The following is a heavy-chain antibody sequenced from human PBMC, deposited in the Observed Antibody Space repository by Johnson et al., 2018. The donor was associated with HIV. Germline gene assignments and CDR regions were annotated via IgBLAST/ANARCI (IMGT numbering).Heavy chain of an antibody. CDR1: RFTFSSYA. CDR3: AGGVTVAFDI. CDR2: IWYDGTNK. Sequence: QVQLVESGGGVVQPGRSLRLSCAASRFTFSSYAMHWFRQAPGKGLEWVAVIWYDGTNKYYADAVMGRFTVSRDNSKNTLYVQLNSLRAEDTAVYYCAGGVTVAFDIWGPGTMVTVSS. V-gene: IGHV3-33*08. J-gene: IGHJ3*02. D-gene: IGHD2-21*02.